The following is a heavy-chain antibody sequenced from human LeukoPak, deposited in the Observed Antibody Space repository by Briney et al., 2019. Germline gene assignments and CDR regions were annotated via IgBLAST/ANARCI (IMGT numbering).Heavy chain of an antibody. CDR1: GYTFTGYY. CDR2: INPNSGGT. J-gene: IGHJ5*02. D-gene: IGHD2-2*01. Sequence: ASVKVSCKASGYTFTGYYMHWVRQAPGQGLEWMGWINPNSGGTNYAQKFQGWVTMTTDTSTSTAYMELRSLRSDDTAVYYCARCPDIVVVPAATTFDPWGQGTLVTVSS. V-gene: IGHV1-2*04. CDR3: ARCPDIVVVPAATTFDP.